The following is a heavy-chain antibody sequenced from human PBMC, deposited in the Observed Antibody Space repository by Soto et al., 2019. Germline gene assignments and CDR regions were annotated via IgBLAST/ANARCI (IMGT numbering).Heavy chain of an antibody. J-gene: IGHJ6*03. Sequence: PSETLSLTCTVSGGSISSSSYYWGWIRQPPGKGLEWIGSIYYSGSTYYNPSLKSRVTISVDTSKNQFSLKLSSVTAADTAVYYCARLPDVVRGAPFAVPKKYYYSYMDVWGKETTLTVSS. CDR1: GGSISSSSYY. D-gene: IGHD3-10*01. V-gene: IGHV4-39*01. CDR3: ARLPDVVRGAPFAVPKKYYYSYMDV. CDR2: IYYSGST.